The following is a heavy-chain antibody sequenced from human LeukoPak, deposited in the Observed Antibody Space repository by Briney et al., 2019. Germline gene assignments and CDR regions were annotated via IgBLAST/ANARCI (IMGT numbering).Heavy chain of an antibody. J-gene: IGHJ5*02. D-gene: IGHD3-10*01. CDR2: IYYSGST. V-gene: IGHV4-59*01. Sequence: SETLSLTCTVSGGSINNYYWSWIRQPPGKGLEWIGYIYYSGSTNYNPSLKSRVTISLDTSKNQFSLKLSSVTAADTAVYYCARGEFSWFDPWGQGTLVTVSS. CDR3: ARGEFSWFDP. CDR1: GGSINNYY.